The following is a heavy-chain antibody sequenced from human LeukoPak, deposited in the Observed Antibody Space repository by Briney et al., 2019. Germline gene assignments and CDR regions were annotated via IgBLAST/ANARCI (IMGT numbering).Heavy chain of an antibody. Sequence: SETLFLTCTVSGGSISSYYWTWIRQPPGKGLEWIGYIYTSGSTNYNPSLESRVTISVDTSKNQFSLKLSSVTAADTAVYYCVRQRTSSSSCDPWGQGTLVTVSS. CDR2: IYTSGST. V-gene: IGHV4-4*09. CDR3: VRQRTSSSSCDP. D-gene: IGHD6-13*01. CDR1: GGSISSYY. J-gene: IGHJ5*02.